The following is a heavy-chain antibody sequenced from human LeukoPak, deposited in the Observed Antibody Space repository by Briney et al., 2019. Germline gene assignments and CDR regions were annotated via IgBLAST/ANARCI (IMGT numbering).Heavy chain of an antibody. V-gene: IGHV4-59*01. CDR2: IYYSGIT. CDR3: ARPRYCSSTSCYEVDP. CDR1: GGPISSYY. D-gene: IGHD2-2*01. J-gene: IGHJ5*02. Sequence: SETLSLTCTVSGGPISSYYWSWIRQPPGKGLEWIGYIYYSGITNYNPSLKSRVTISVDTSKNQFSLKLSSVTAADTAGYYCARPRYCSSTSCYEVDPWGQGTLVTVSS.